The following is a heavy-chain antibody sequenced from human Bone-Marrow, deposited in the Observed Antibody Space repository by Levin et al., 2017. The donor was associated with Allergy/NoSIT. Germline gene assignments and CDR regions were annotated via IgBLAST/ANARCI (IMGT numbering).Heavy chain of an antibody. CDR3: ARETTVFFRGAAGTDS. CDR1: GFTFSDYY. CDR2: ISGSGNTI. D-gene: IGHD1-14*01. J-gene: IGHJ4*02. V-gene: IGHV3-11*01. Sequence: GESLKISCAASGFTFSDYYMSWIRQAPGKGLEWVSYISGSGNTIWYADSVKGRFTISRDSAKTSIYLQMNSLRAEDTAVYYCARETTVFFRGAAGTDSWGQGTLVTVSA.